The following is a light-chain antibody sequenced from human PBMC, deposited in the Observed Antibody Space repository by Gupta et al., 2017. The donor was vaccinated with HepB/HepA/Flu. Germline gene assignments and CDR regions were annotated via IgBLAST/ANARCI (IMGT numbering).Light chain of an antibody. CDR2: DVS. CDR3: TSNTTRSNCV. Sequence: QSALTQPASVSGSPGQSIAISCTGTSSDVGSYKYVSWYQQHPGRAPKIMIYDVSNRPAGVADRFSGSKSGNTASLTISVHEEDDDADYYCTSNTTRSNCVFGTGTKVTVL. V-gene: IGLV2-14*01. CDR1: SSDVGSYKY. J-gene: IGLJ1*01.